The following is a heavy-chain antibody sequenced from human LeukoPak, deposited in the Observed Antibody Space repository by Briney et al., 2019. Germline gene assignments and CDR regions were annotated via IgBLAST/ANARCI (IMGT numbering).Heavy chain of an antibody. V-gene: IGHV4-34*01. CDR2: INHSGST. Sequence: PSETLSLTCAVYGGSFSGYYWGWIRQPPGKGLEWIGEINHSGSTNYNPSLKSRVTISVDTSKNQFSLKLSSVTAADTAVYYCARGLGSSSGYFLDYWGQGTLVTVSS. D-gene: IGHD3-22*01. CDR1: GGSFSGYY. CDR3: ARGLGSSSGYFLDY. J-gene: IGHJ4*02.